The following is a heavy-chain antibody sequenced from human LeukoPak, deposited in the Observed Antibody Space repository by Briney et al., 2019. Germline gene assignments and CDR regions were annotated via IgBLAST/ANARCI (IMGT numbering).Heavy chain of an antibody. D-gene: IGHD3-10*01. CDR2: IYSGGST. J-gene: IGHJ6*02. Sequence: GGSLRLSCAASGFTVSSNYMSWVRQAPGKGLEWVSVIYSGGSTYYADSVKGRFTISRDNSKNTLYLQINSLRAEDTAVYYCARLPLWTDYYYGMDVWGQGTTVTVSS. CDR3: ARLPLWTDYYYGMDV. CDR1: GFTVSSNY. V-gene: IGHV3-53*01.